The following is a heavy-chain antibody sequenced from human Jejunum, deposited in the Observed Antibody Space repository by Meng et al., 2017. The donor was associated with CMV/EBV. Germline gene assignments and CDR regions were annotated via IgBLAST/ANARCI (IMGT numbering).Heavy chain of an antibody. CDR3: ARDGPLVYFDY. J-gene: IGHJ4*02. CDR1: GGTFSTYS. V-gene: IGHV1-69*04. CDR2: IIPIPGIT. D-gene: IGHD3-16*02. Sequence: KASGGTFSTYSISWVRQAPGQGLEWMGRIIPIPGITKYAQKFQGRVTITADTSTRTVYMELSSLRSEDTAVYYCARDGPLVYFDYWGQGTRGTVSS.